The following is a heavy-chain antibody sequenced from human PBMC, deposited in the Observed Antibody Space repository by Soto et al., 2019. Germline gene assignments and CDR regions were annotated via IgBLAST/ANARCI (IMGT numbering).Heavy chain of an antibody. CDR1: GYTFTTYG. Sequence: GASVKGSCKAFGYTFTTYGINWLRQAPGQGLEWMGWVSPYNGDTTYAQKLQGRGTMTTDTSTTTAYLELRSLRSDDTAVYYCAREVGHMDVWGQGTTVTVSS. D-gene: IGHD2-2*01. J-gene: IGHJ6*02. CDR2: VSPYNGDT. V-gene: IGHV1-18*04. CDR3: AREVGHMDV.